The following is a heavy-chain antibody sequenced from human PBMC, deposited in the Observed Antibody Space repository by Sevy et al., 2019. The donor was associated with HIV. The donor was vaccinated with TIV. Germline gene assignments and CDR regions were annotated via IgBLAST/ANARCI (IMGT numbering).Heavy chain of an antibody. CDR1: GFTFGDYY. D-gene: IGHD6-19*01. J-gene: IGHJ4*02. CDR3: ARSPPYSSGWYGIDY. Sequence: GGSLRLSCVGSGFTFGDYYISWIRQAPGKGLECVAYISRSSSTIYYVDSVKGRFTISRDNAKNSLYLQMNSLRAEDTAVYYCARSPPYSSGWYGIDYWGQGTLVTVSS. CDR2: ISRSSSTI. V-gene: IGHV3-11*04.